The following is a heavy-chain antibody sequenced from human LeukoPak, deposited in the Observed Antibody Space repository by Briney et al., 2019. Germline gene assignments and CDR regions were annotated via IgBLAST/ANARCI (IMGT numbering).Heavy chain of an antibody. V-gene: IGHV3-48*03. Sequence: PGGSLRLSCAASGFTFSSYSLNWVRQAPGKGLEWISYISSSGSNIDYADSVKGRFTISRDNGKNSLFLRMNSLRVEDTAVYYCARTAFDWSQVGGNWFDPWGQGTLVTVSS. CDR1: GFTFSSYS. CDR3: ARTAFDWSQVGGNWFDP. CDR2: ISSSGSNI. J-gene: IGHJ5*02. D-gene: IGHD3-9*01.